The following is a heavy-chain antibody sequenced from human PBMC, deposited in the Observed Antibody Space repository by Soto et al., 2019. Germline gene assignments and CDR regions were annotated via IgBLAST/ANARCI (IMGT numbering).Heavy chain of an antibody. CDR3: AHIVVAGLGYYFDY. J-gene: IGHJ4*02. V-gene: IGHV2-5*02. CDR2: IYWDDDK. D-gene: IGHD6-19*01. CDR1: GFSLSSTRMA. Sequence: QITLKESGPTLVKPTQTLTLTCTFSGFSLSSTRMAVGWIRQPPGKALEWLALIYWDDDKRYSPFLKSRLTITKDTSKTQVVLTRSNMDPVDTARYYCAHIVVAGLGYYFDYWGRGTLVTVSS.